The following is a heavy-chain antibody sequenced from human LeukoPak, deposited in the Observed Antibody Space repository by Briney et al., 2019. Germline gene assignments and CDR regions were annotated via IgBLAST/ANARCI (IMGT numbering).Heavy chain of an antibody. J-gene: IGHJ4*02. CDR2: IRSKANSYAT. Sequence: GGSLRLSCAASGFTFSGSAMHWVRQASGRGLEWVGRIRSKANSYATAYAASVKGRFTISRDDSKNTAYLQMNSLKTEDTAVYYCTRLTTTVTAYWGQGTLVTVSS. V-gene: IGHV3-73*01. CDR3: TRLTTTVTAY. D-gene: IGHD4-11*01. CDR1: GFTFSGSA.